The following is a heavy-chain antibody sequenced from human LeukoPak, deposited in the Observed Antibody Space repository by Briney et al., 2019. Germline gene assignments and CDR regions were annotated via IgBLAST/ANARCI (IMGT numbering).Heavy chain of an antibody. V-gene: IGHV3-13*01. CDR3: ARSPAVGSSWYRSQYFDY. Sequence: GGSLRLSCAASGFTFSSYDMHWVRQATGKGLEWVSAIGTAGDTYYPGSVKGRFTISRENAKNSSYLQMNSLRAGDTAVYYCARSPAVGSSWYRSQYFDYWGQGTLVTVSS. CDR1: GFTFSSYD. D-gene: IGHD6-13*01. J-gene: IGHJ4*02. CDR2: IGTAGDT.